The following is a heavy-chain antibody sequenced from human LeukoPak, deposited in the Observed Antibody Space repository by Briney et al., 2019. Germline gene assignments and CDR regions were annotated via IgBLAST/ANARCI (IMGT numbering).Heavy chain of an antibody. J-gene: IGHJ4*02. Sequence: GGSLRLSCAASGFTFSSYWMSWVRQAPGKGLEWVANIKQDGSEKYYVDSVKVRFTISRDNAKNSLYLQMNSLRAEDTAVYYCEREWYYDSSGYYYAPSFDYWGQGTLVTVSS. CDR3: EREWYYDSSGYYYAPSFDY. D-gene: IGHD3-22*01. V-gene: IGHV3-7*01. CDR1: GFTFSSYW. CDR2: IKQDGSEK.